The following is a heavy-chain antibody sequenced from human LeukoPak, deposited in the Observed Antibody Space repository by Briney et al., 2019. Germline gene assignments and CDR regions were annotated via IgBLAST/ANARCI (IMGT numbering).Heavy chain of an antibody. V-gene: IGHV4-30-2*01. Sequence: SETLSLTCAVSGDSISYESYYWTWIRQAPGKGPEWIGNIYRGRTRLNPSYTSRVAISVDMSKSQVSLSLTSVTAADTAIYYCAGESEYGQSYSWGQGVLVVVSA. D-gene: IGHD4-17*01. CDR3: AGESEYGQSYS. J-gene: IGHJ5*02. CDR1: GDSISYESYY. CDR2: IYRGRT.